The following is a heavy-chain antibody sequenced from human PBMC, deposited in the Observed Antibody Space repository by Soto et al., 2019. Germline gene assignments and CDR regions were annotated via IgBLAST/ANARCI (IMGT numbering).Heavy chain of an antibody. J-gene: IGHJ6*03. D-gene: IGHD7-27*01. CDR2: IIPILGIA. CDR3: ARANFDAGYYYSYMAF. CDR1: RGTFSSYT. V-gene: IGHV1-69*02. Sequence: SVKASSKAPRGTFSSYTICSVRQSPGQGLEWMGRIIPILGIANYAQKFQGRVTITADKSTSTAYMELSSLISEDTAVYYCARANFDAGYYYSYMAFWGKGTTVTVSS.